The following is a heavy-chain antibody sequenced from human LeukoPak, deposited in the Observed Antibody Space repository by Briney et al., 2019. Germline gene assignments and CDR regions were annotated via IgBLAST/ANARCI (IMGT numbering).Heavy chain of an antibody. V-gene: IGHV3-30*04. D-gene: IGHD6-19*01. CDR3: AKGPIAVAIPYFDY. Sequence: PGGSLRLSCVASGFTFSSHAMNWVRQAPGKGLEWVAVISYDGSNKYYVDSVKGRFTISRDNSKNTLYLQMNSLRAEDTAVYYCAKGPIAVAIPYFDYWGQGTLVTVSS. CDR1: GFTFSSHA. CDR2: ISYDGSNK. J-gene: IGHJ4*02.